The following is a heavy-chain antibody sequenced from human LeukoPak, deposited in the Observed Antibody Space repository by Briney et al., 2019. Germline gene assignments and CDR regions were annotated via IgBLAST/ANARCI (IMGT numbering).Heavy chain of an antibody. J-gene: IGHJ3*02. CDR2: ISSSGSYI. CDR1: GFTYSGHA. V-gene: IGHV3-21*01. Sequence: PGGSLRLSCAASGFTYSGHAMVWVRQAPGKGLEWVSSISSSGSYIYYADSVKGRFTISRDNAKNSLYLQMNSLRAEDTAVYYCARRGESKFYYYDSSGSQPEGAFDIWGQGTMVTVSS. D-gene: IGHD3-22*01. CDR3: ARRGESKFYYYDSSGSQPEGAFDI.